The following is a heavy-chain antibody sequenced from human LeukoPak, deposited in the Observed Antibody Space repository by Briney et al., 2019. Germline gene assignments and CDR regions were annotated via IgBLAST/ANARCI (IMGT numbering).Heavy chain of an antibody. Sequence: SETLSLTCAVYGGSFSGYYWSWIRQPPGKGLEWIGEINQSGSTNYNPSLKSRVTISVDTSKNQFSLKLSSVTAADTAVYYCARGYGQPPPISSYSSSWYSYYYYGMDVWGQGTTVTVSS. V-gene: IGHV4-34*01. CDR1: GGSFSGYY. D-gene: IGHD6-13*01. CDR3: ARGYGQPPPISSYSSSWYSYYYYGMDV. J-gene: IGHJ6*02. CDR2: INQSGST.